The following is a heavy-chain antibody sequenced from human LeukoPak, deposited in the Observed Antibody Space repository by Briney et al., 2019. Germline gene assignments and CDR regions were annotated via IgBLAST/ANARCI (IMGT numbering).Heavy chain of an antibody. CDR3: ARGDSGSWYFFDY. Sequence: PGRSLRLSCAASGFTFGSHAMHSARQAPGKGPEWVAFISYDGGNKYYADSVKGRFTISRDNSKNTLYLQMNSLRAEDTAVYYCARGDSGSWYFFDYWGQGTLVTVSS. D-gene: IGHD6-13*01. V-gene: IGHV3-30*04. J-gene: IGHJ4*02. CDR1: GFTFGSHA. CDR2: ISYDGGNK.